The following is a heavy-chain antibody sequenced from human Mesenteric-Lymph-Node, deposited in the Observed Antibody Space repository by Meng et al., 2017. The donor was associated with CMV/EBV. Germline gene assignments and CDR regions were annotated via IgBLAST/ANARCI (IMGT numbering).Heavy chain of an antibody. D-gene: IGHD3/OR15-3a*01. Sequence: GSLRLSCTVSGYSISSGYYWGWVRQPPGKGLEWIGSIKHSGSTYYNPSLKSRVTISVDTSKNQFSLKLSSMTAADTAVYHCARDGLPDAFDIWGQGTMVTVSS. CDR1: GYSISSGYY. V-gene: IGHV4-38-2*02. CDR3: ARDGLPDAFDI. CDR2: IKHSGST. J-gene: IGHJ3*02.